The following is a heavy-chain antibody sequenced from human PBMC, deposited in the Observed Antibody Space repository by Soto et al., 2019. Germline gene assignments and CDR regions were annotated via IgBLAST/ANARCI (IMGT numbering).Heavy chain of an antibody. Sequence: ASVKVSCKASGYTFTSYAMHWVRQAPGQRLEWMGWINAGNGNTKYSQKFQGRVTITRDTSASTAYMELSSLRSEDTAVYYCARRYGATGNYFDYWGQGTLVTVSS. J-gene: IGHJ4*02. CDR2: INAGNGNT. CDR3: ARRYGATGNYFDY. D-gene: IGHD1-26*01. CDR1: GYTFTSYA. V-gene: IGHV1-3*01.